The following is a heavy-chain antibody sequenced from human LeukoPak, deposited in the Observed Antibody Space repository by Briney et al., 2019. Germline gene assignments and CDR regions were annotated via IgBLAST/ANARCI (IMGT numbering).Heavy chain of an antibody. V-gene: IGHV3-30*03. CDR1: GFTFSSYG. CDR3: AIGRRVRYYYDSSGTGGDAFDI. D-gene: IGHD3-22*01. Sequence: GGSLRLSCAASGFTFSSYGMHWVRQAPGKGLEWVAVISYDGSNKYYADSVKGRFTISRDNSKNTLYLQMNSLRAEDTAVYYCAIGRRVRYYYDSSGTGGDAFDIWGQGTMVTVSS. CDR2: ISYDGSNK. J-gene: IGHJ3*02.